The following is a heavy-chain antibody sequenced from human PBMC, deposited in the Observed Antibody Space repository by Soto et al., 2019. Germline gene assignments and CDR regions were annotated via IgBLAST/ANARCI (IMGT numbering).Heavy chain of an antibody. CDR2: VYLNVGT. CDR3: ASGGGYGDGKFHYYMDV. V-gene: IGHV4-59*01. J-gene: IGHJ6*03. Sequence: SETLSLTCSVSGGSNNDKYWSWIRQSPGKGLEWIGFVYLNVGTSYNPSLKGRVTISVDTSKNDFSLKLTSLTAADTARYYCASGGGYGDGKFHYYMDVWGKGTTVTVSS. D-gene: IGHD4-17*01. CDR1: GGSNNDKY.